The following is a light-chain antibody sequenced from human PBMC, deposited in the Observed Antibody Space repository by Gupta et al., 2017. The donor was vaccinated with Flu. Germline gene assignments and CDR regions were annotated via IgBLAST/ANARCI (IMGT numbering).Light chain of an antibody. CDR2: EAS. Sequence: DIVLTQSPATLSLSPGERATLSCRASQSVSSYLAWYQQKPGQAPRLLIYEASNRATGIPARFSCSGSGTDFTLTISSLEPEDFAVYYCQQRSNWPPPLTFGEGTKVEIK. V-gene: IGKV3-11*01. CDR3: QQRSNWPPPLT. J-gene: IGKJ4*01. CDR1: QSVSSY.